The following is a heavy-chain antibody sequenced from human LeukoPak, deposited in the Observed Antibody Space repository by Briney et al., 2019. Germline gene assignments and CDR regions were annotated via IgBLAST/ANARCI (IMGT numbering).Heavy chain of an antibody. CDR1: GYSFTSYW. D-gene: IGHD5-12*01. V-gene: IGHV5-51*01. CDR3: ARRGYSGYEGEPTFDY. CDR2: IYPGDSDT. Sequence: GESLKISCKGSGYSFTSYWIGWVRQMPGKGLEWMGIIYPGDSDTRYSPSFQGQVTISADKSISTAYLQWSSLKASDTAMYYCARRGYSGYEGEPTFDYWGQGTLVTVSS. J-gene: IGHJ4*02.